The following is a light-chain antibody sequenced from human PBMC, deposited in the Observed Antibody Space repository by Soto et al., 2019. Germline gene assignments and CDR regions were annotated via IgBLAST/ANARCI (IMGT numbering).Light chain of an antibody. CDR1: SSDVGGYDY. CDR3: SSYTSSSLYV. J-gene: IGLJ1*01. V-gene: IGLV2-14*03. CDR2: DVS. Sequence: QSVLTQPASVSGSPGQSITISCTGTSSDVGGYDYVSWYQRHPGKAPKLMIYDVSNRPSGVSNRFSGSKSGNTASLTISGLQAEDEADYYCSSYTSSSLYVFGTGTKVPVL.